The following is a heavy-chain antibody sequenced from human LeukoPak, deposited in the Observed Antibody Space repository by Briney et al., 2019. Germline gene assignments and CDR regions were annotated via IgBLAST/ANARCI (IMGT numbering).Heavy chain of an antibody. V-gene: IGHV3-7*01. Sequence: GGTLRLSCAASGFTFSSYWMNWVRQAPGKRLEWVANIKQDGSEKYYVDSVKGRFTISRDNADNSLYLQMNSLRAEDTAVYYCARGRGGLLWFGEFNSWGQGTLVTVSS. CDR3: ARGRGGLLWFGEFNS. CDR2: IKQDGSEK. J-gene: IGHJ4*02. D-gene: IGHD3-10*01. CDR1: GFTFSSYW.